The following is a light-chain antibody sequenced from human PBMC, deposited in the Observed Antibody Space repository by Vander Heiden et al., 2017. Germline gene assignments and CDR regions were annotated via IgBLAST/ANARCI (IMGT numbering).Light chain of an antibody. Sequence: QSALTQPASVSGSPGQSITISCTGTTSDVGRYNLVSWYHQQPGKVPKLIIFEVTKRPSGVSHRFSGSRSAYTASLTISGLQAEDEAYYYCCSYADTHLVFGGGTKVTVL. J-gene: IGLJ2*01. CDR2: EVT. V-gene: IGLV2-23*02. CDR1: TSDVGRYNL. CDR3: CSYADTHLV.